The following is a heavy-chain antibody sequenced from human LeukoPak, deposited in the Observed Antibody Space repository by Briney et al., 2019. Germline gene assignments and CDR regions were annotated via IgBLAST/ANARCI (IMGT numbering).Heavy chain of an antibody. CDR3: ARDRLSLGYCSGGSCYSGGEGGYYFDY. CDR1: GFTFSSFG. J-gene: IGHJ4*02. Sequence: GGSLRLSCAASGFTFSSFGMSWVRQAPGKGLEWVSALSSSGGSTYYADSVKGRFTISRDNAKNSLYLQMNSLRAEDTAVYYCARDRLSLGYCSGGSCYSGGEGGYYFDYWGQGTLVTVSS. D-gene: IGHD2-15*01. CDR2: LSSSGGST. V-gene: IGHV3-23*01.